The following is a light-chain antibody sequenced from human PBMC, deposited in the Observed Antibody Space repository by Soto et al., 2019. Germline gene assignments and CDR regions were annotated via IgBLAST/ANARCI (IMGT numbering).Light chain of an antibody. V-gene: IGKV1-5*03. CDR1: QSSNTW. CDR2: KAS. J-gene: IGKJ4*01. CDR3: QQYDTYPLT. Sequence: DIPMTQSPSTLSASVGDRVTITCRASQSSNTWLAWYQQKPGKAPYLLIYKASNLQSGVPSRFSGSASGTDFTLTISSLQPDDIATYYCQQYDTYPLTYGGGTKVDI.